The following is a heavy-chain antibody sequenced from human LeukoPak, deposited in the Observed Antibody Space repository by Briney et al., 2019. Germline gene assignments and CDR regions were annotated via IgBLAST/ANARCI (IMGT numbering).Heavy chain of an antibody. CDR3: AKAFPDPSFGEYAYFDY. D-gene: IGHD3-10*01. V-gene: IGHV3-30*18. J-gene: IGHJ4*02. Sequence: PGGSLRLSCAASGFTFSSYGMHWVRQAPGKGLEWVAVISYDGSNKYYADSVKGRFTISRDNSKNTLYLQMNSLRAEDTAVYYCAKAFPDPSFGEYAYFDYWGQGTLVTVSS. CDR2: ISYDGSNK. CDR1: GFTFSSYG.